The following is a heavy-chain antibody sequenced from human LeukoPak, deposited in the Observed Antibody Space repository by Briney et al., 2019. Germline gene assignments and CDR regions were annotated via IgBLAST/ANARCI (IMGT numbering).Heavy chain of an antibody. Sequence: GASVKVSCKASGYTFTGYYMHWVRQAPGQGLEWMGIINPSGGSTSYAQKFQGRVTMTRDTSTSTVYMELSSLRSEDTAVYYCAIPYYDFWSGYYEYNWFDPWGQGTLVTVSS. V-gene: IGHV1-46*01. D-gene: IGHD3-3*01. CDR3: AIPYYDFWSGYYEYNWFDP. J-gene: IGHJ5*02. CDR2: INPSGGST. CDR1: GYTFTGYY.